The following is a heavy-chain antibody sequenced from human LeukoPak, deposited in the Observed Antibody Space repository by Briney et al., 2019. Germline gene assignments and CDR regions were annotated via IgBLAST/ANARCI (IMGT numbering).Heavy chain of an antibody. CDR3: ARHRVPGIAVAASDY. J-gene: IGHJ4*02. CDR1: GYSFTSYC. D-gene: IGHD6-19*01. CDR2: IDPIDSDT. V-gene: IGHV5-10-1*01. Sequence: RGESLNISGQGSGYSFTSYCSSGVRQMPGKGLEWMGRIDPIDSDTNSSPSFQGHVTISADKSISTASLQWSGLKASDTAMYYCARHRVPGIAVAASDYWGQGTLVTVSS.